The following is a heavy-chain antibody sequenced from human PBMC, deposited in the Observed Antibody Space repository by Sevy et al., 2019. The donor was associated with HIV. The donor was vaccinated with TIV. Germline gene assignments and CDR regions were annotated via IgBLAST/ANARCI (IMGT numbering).Heavy chain of an antibody. CDR1: GFTFSIYW. J-gene: IGHJ6*02. D-gene: IGHD4-17*01. CDR2: IKQDGSEK. V-gene: IGHV3-7*01. CDR3: ARDWGDDFDDRRASYYYFYGMDV. Sequence: GGSLRLSCAASGFTFSIYWMTWVRQAPGKGLEWVANIKQDGSEKYYVDSVKGRFTISRDNAKNSLYLQMNSLRADDTAVYYSARDWGDDFDDRRASYYYFYGMDVWGQGTTVTVSS.